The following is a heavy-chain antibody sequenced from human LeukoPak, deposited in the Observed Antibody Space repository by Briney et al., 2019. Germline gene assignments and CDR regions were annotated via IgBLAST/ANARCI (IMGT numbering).Heavy chain of an antibody. CDR2: INNGGVST. CDR3: ARELPREVTLDY. D-gene: IGHD2-21*02. CDR1: GFTFISHG. J-gene: IGHJ4*02. V-gene: IGHV3-74*01. Sequence: GGSLRLSCAASGFTFISHGMQWVRQAPGKGLVWVSRINNGGVSTSYADSVRGRFTVSRDNGKNTLYLQMNSLRAEDTGVYYCARELPREVTLDYWGQGTLVTVSS.